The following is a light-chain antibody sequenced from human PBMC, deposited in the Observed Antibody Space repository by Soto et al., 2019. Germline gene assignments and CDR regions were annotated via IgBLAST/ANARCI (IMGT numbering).Light chain of an antibody. CDR3: ATWDSSLIAGV. J-gene: IGLJ2*01. V-gene: IGLV1-51*01. CDR1: NSNIGNNY. CDR2: ENN. Sequence: QSVLTQPPSVSAAPGQKVTISCSGNNSNIGNNYVSWYQHLPGTAPKLLIYENNKRPSGIPDRFSGTKSVTSATLGITGLQTGDEADYYCATWDSSLIAGVFGGGTKVTVL.